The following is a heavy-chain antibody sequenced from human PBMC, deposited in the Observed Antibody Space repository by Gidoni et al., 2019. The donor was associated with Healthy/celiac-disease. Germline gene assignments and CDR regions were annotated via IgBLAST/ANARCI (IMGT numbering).Heavy chain of an antibody. Sequence: EVQLVQSGAEVKKPGESLKISCKGSGYSFTSYWNGWVRQMPGKGLEWMGIIYPGDSDTRYRPSFQGPVTISADTSSSTAYLQWSSLKASDTAMYYCATTIVVVPAARGGDAFDIWGQGTMVTVSS. CDR1: GYSFTSYW. CDR3: ATTIVVVPAARGGDAFDI. CDR2: IYPGDSDT. J-gene: IGHJ3*02. V-gene: IGHV5-51*03. D-gene: IGHD2-2*01.